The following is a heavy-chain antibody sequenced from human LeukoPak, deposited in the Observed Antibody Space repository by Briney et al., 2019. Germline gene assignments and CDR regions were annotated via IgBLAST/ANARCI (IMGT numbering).Heavy chain of an antibody. J-gene: IGHJ3*02. D-gene: IGHD4-11*01. V-gene: IGHV3-23*01. CDR1: EFTFSTYA. CDR3: ARGGDYDAFGI. CDR2: ISDGGGIT. Sequence: GGSLRLSCAASEFTFSTYAMTWVRQAPGKGLEWVSTISDGGGITYYADSVEGRFTISKDNSKSTLYLQMNSLRGEDTALCYCARGGDYDAFGIWGQGTMVTVSS.